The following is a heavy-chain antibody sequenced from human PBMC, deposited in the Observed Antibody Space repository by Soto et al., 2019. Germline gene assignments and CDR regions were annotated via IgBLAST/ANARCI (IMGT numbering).Heavy chain of an antibody. CDR3: ARDSRAVGAFDY. CDR2: IYYSGST. J-gene: IGHJ4*02. CDR1: GGSISSYY. Sequence: SETLSLTCTVSGGSISSYYWSWIRQPPGKGLEWIGYIYYSGSTNYNPSLKSRVTISVDTSKNQFSLKLSSVTAADTAVYYCARDSRAVGAFDYWGQGTLVTVSS. V-gene: IGHV4-59*01. D-gene: IGHD1-26*01.